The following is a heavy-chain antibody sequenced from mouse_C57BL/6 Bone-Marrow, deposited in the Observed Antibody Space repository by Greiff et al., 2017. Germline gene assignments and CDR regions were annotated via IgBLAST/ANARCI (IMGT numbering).Heavy chain of an antibody. D-gene: IGHD2-2*01. CDR3: ARWGAYGSYYFDY. CDR1: GFTFTDYY. CDR2: VYPYIGGT. V-gene: IGHV1-36*01. J-gene: IGHJ2*01. Sequence: VQLLQSGPGLVKPGPSVKISCKASGFTFTDYYMHWVKQIHGKSLEWIGLVYPYIGGTCYIQTFKGRATLSVDTSSSTPYMELNSLTSEDTAVYYCARWGAYGSYYFDYWGQGTTLTVSS.